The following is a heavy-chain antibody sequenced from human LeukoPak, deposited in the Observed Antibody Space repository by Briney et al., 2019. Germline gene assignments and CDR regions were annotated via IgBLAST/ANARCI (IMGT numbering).Heavy chain of an antibody. V-gene: IGHV3-30-3*01. CDR1: GFTFSSYA. Sequence: GSLRLSCAASGFTFSSYAMHWVRQAPGKGLEWVAVISYDGSNKYYADSVKGRFTISRDNSKNTLYLQMNSLRAEDTAVYYCARDATDKITMVRGVIDYYYGMDVWGQGTTVTVSS. CDR2: ISYDGSNK. D-gene: IGHD3-10*01. CDR3: ARDATDKITMVRGVIDYYYGMDV. J-gene: IGHJ6*02.